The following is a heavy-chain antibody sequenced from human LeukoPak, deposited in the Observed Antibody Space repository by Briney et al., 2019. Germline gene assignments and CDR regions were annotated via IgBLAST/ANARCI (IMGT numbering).Heavy chain of an antibody. CDR1: GYTFTNYY. CDR3: ARLPWETSRPPEPDY. J-gene: IGHJ4*02. V-gene: IGHV1-46*01. Sequence: ASVKVSCKASGYTFTNYYIHWVRQAPGQGLEWMGIINPNGGSTNYAQKFQGRVTMTRDTSTSTVYMGLSSLRSEDTAVYYCARLPWETSRPPEPDYWGQGTLVTVSS. D-gene: IGHD1-14*01. CDR2: INPNGGST.